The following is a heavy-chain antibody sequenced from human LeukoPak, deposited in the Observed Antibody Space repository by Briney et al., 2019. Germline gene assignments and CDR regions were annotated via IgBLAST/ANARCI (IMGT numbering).Heavy chain of an antibody. D-gene: IGHD2-21*02. V-gene: IGHV4-34*01. Sequence: SETLSLTCSVYGESFSGYYWSWIRQPPGKGLEWIGEINHSGDTNYNPSLKSRVTISVDTSRNQFSPKLSSVTAADTAVYYCARSPCSGDCYPTYYYYYMDVWGKGTTVTVSS. CDR1: GESFSGYY. J-gene: IGHJ6*03. CDR2: INHSGDT. CDR3: ARSPCSGDCYPTYYYYYMDV.